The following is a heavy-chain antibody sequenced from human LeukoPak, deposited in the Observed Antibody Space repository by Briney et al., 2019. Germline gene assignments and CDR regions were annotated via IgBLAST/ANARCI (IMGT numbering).Heavy chain of an antibody. CDR1: GYTFTSYG. V-gene: IGHV1-18*01. J-gene: IGHJ6*03. Sequence: GASVKVSCKASGYTFTSYGISWVRQAPGQGLEWMGWISAYNGNTNYAQTRQGRVTMTTGTSTRTAYMGVRRLRSDDAAVYYCARDQVVLRFLDGYYYYMDVWGKGTTVTVSS. CDR3: ARDQVVLRFLDGYYYYMDV. D-gene: IGHD3-3*01. CDR2: ISAYNGNT.